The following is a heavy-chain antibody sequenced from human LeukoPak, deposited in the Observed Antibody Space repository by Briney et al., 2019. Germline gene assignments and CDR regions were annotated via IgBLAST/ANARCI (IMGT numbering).Heavy chain of an antibody. CDR3: ARDTRSGESCYAFEY. CDR1: GFTFSSYS. D-gene: IGHD2-15*01. CDR2: ISTSSSYI. J-gene: IGHJ4*02. V-gene: IGHV3-21*01. Sequence: GGSLRLSCAASGFTFSSYSMNWVRQAPGKGLEWVSSISTSSSYIYYADSVKGRFTISRDNAKNSLYLQMNSLRAEDTAVYYCARDTRSGESCYAFEYWGQGTLVTVSS.